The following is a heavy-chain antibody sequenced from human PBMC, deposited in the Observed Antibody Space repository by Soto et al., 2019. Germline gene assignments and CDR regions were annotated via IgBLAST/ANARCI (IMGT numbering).Heavy chain of an antibody. Sequence: QVHLVQSGAEVKKPGASVQVSCKASGYTFTSYAMHWVRQAPGQGLEWMGWIKVGNGNTRYSQRFQGRVTISRDTSASTAYMGLSSLRSEDTAVYYCARALLVVAPGDYWGQGTLGTVSS. CDR1: GYTFTSYA. CDR2: IKVGNGNT. CDR3: ARALLVVAPGDY. V-gene: IGHV1-3*01. D-gene: IGHD2-8*02. J-gene: IGHJ4*02.